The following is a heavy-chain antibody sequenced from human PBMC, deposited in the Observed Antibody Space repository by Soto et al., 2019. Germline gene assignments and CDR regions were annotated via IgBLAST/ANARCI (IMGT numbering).Heavy chain of an antibody. J-gene: IGHJ4*02. CDR1: SGSISTGNW. CDR2: IYYTGPT. CDR3: ARVFSSGSGWMYYFDF. D-gene: IGHD6-25*01. V-gene: IGHV4-4*02. Sequence: QVELQESGPRLVKSSGTLSLTCEVSSGSISTGNWWSWVRQPPGKGLEWIGEIYYTGPTNYNPSLKSRVTMTIDKSKDQFSLLLTSATAADTAVYYCARVFSSGSGWMYYFDFWGQGILVSVSS.